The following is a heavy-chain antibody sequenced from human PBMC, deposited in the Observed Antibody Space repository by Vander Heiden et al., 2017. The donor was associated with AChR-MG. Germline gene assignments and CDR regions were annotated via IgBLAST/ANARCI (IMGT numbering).Heavy chain of an antibody. V-gene: IGHV3-49*04. CDR2: IRSKAYGGTT. D-gene: IGHD3-22*01. CDR1: GFTFGAYA. J-gene: IGHJ4*02. CDR3: TRGYDYYDSSGYYPY. Sequence: EVQLVESGGGLVQPGRSLRLSCTASGFTFGAYAMSWVRQAPGKGLEWVGFIRSKAYGGTTEYAASVKGRFTISRDDSKSIAYLQMNSLKTEDTAVYYCTRGYDYYDSSGYYPYWGQGTLVTVSS.